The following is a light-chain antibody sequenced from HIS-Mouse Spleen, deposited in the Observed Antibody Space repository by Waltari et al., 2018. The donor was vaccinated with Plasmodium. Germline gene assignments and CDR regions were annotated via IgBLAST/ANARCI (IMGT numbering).Light chain of an antibody. CDR3: SSYTSSSTLDV. Sequence: QSALTQPASVSGSPGQSITISCTGPSSDVGGYNYVSCYQQHPGKAPKLMIYEVSNRPSGFSNRFSGSKSGNTASLTISGLQAEDEADYYCSSYTSSSTLDVFGTGTKVTVL. CDR2: EVS. J-gene: IGLJ1*01. CDR1: SSDVGGYNY. V-gene: IGLV2-14*01.